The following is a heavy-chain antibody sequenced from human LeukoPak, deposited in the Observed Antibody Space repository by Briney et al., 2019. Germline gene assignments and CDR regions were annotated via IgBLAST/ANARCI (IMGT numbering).Heavy chain of an antibody. J-gene: IGHJ4*02. CDR1: GGSFSGYY. CDR3: ARLHAHDCGVDY. D-gene: IGHD4-17*01. CDR2: INHSGST. V-gene: IGHV4-34*01. Sequence: KASETLSLTCAVYGGSFSGYYWSWIRQPPGKGLEWIGEINHSGSTNYNPSLKSRVTISVDTSKNQFSLKLSSVTAADTAVYYCARLHAHDCGVDYWGQGTLVTVSS.